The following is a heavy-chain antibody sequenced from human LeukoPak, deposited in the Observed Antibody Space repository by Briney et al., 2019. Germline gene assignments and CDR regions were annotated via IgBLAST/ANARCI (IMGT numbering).Heavy chain of an antibody. V-gene: IGHV4-30-4*01. CDR3: ARSRMSSPSWFDP. Sequence: PSQTLSLTCTVSGGSISSGDYYWSWIRQPPGKGLEWIGYIYYSGSTNYNPSLKSRVTISVDTSKNQVSVKLSSVTAADTAVYYCARSRMSSPSWFDPWGQGTLVTVSS. CDR1: GGSISSGDYY. J-gene: IGHJ5*02. D-gene: IGHD6-13*01. CDR2: IYYSGST.